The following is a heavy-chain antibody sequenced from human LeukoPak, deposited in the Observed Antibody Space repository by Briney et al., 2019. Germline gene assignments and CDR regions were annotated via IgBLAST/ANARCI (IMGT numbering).Heavy chain of an antibody. CDR3: ARFSGYSYDGPVGY. Sequence: GESLKISCKGSGYIFTSYWICWLRQLAGKVVEWGGIIYPGDSDTRYSPSFQGQVTISADKSISTAYMQWSSLQASDTAMYYCARFSGYSYDGPVGYWGQGTLVTVSS. J-gene: IGHJ4*02. D-gene: IGHD5-18*01. CDR1: GYIFTSYW. CDR2: IYPGDSDT. V-gene: IGHV5-51*01.